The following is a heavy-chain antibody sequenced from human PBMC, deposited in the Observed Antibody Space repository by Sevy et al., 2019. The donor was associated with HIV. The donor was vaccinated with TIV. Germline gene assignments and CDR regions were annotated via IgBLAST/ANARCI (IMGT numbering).Heavy chain of an antibody. CDR1: GFIFSTYT. CDR3: AKGDRTFYGLDV. D-gene: IGHD2-15*01. J-gene: IGHJ6*02. CDR2: ISGSGGST. Sequence: GGSLRLFCAASGFIFSTYTMTWVRQAPGKGLEWVSGISGSGGSTYYADSLKGRFTIFRDNSKSTVHLQMNSLRAEDTAVYYCAKGDRTFYGLDVWGQGTTVTVSS. V-gene: IGHV3-23*01.